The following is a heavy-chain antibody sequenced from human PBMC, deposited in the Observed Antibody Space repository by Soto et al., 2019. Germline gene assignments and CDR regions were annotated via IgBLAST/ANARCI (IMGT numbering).Heavy chain of an antibody. CDR1: GFTFSTYA. J-gene: IGHJ4*01. D-gene: IGHD6-19*01. Sequence: EVQLLESGGGLVQPGGSLGLSCAASGFTFSTYAMSWVRQAPGKGLEWVSTISATDGCTYYGDSVTGRFTISRDNSKNTLSLQMNSRRADDSSVYYCANGESSGWPAFDYWGHGTLVTVSS. CDR2: ISATDGCT. V-gene: IGHV3-23*01. CDR3: ANGESSGWPAFDY.